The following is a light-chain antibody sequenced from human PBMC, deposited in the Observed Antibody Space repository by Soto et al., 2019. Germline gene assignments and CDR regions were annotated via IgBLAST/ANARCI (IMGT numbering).Light chain of an antibody. CDR3: QSYDSSLSVSYV. J-gene: IGLJ1*01. CDR2: GNK. CDR1: SSNIGAGYD. V-gene: IGLV1-40*01. Sequence: QSVLTQPPSVSGAPGQRVTVSCTGSSSNIGAGYDVHWYQQRPGTAPKLLIYGNKNRPSGVPDRFSGSKSGTSASLAITGLQAADEADYYFQSYDSSLSVSYVFGTGTKVTVL.